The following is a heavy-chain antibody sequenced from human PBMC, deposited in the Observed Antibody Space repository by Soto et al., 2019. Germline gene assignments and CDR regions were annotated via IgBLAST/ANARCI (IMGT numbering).Heavy chain of an antibody. V-gene: IGHV3-48*02. CDR2: ISSSGTTI. CDR3: ARVPQFYFYGMDV. J-gene: IGHJ6*02. Sequence: LRLSCAASGFTFGTNSMNWVRQGPWKALEWVSHISSSGTTIYYTDSLKGRFTVSSDNATNSLYLQMNSLRDEDKAVYYCARVPQFYFYGMDVWGQGTTVTVSS. CDR1: GFTFGTNS.